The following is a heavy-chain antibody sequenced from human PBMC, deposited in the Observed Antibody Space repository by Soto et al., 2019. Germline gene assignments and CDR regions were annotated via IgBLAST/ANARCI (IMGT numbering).Heavy chain of an antibody. CDR3: ARGTAMVYGYDYYYGMDV. CDR2: INHSGNT. Sequence: PSETLSLTCTVSGGSINNAEDNWTWIRQPPGKGLEYIGYINHSGNTFYNPSLKSRVNISVDRSKNQFSLKLSSVTAADTAVYYCARGTAMVYGYDYYYGMDVWGQGTTVTVSS. CDR1: GGSINNAEDN. V-gene: IGHV4-30-4*01. D-gene: IGHD5-18*01. J-gene: IGHJ6*02.